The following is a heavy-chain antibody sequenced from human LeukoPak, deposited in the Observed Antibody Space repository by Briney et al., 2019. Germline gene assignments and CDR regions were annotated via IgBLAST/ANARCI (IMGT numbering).Heavy chain of an antibody. Sequence: SETLSLTCTVSGGSISSYYWIWIRQPPGKGLEWIGYIYYSGSTNYNPSLKSRVTISVDTSKNQFSLKLSSVTAADTAVYYCASGPTPPYSGSLDYWGQGTLVTVSS. CDR2: IYYSGST. V-gene: IGHV4-59*01. D-gene: IGHD1-26*01. CDR1: GGSISSYY. J-gene: IGHJ4*02. CDR3: ASGPTPPYSGSLDY.